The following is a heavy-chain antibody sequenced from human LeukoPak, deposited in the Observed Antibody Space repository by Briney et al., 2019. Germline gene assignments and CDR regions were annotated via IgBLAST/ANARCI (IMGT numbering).Heavy chain of an antibody. J-gene: IGHJ4*02. CDR3: TRVGYIDEGIDY. D-gene: IGHD5-24*01. CDR2: IKQDGSKK. Sequence: GGSLRLSCVASGFPFNSYWMTWVRQAPGKGLESVANIKQDGSKKSYVDSVKGRFTISRDNAKNSLYLQMNSLRAEDTAIYYCTRVGYIDEGIDYWGQGTLVTVSS. CDR1: GFPFNSYW. V-gene: IGHV3-7*04.